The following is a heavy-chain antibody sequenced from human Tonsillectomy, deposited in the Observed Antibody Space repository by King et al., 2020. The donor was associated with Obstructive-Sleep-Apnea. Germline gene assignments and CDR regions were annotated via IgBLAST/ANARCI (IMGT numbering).Heavy chain of an antibody. D-gene: IGHD3-22*01. CDR3: ARDGDSSGFFYYGMDV. J-gene: IGHJ6*02. CDR1: GYTFSGHY. V-gene: IGHV1-2*02. CDR2: INPNSSVT. Sequence: VQLVESGAEVKKPEASVNISCKASGYTFSGHYVHWVRQAPGQGLEWMGWINPNSSVTNYAQKFQGRVTMTRDTSISTAYMELSRLRSDDTAVYYCARDGDSSGFFYYGMDVWGQGTTVTVSS.